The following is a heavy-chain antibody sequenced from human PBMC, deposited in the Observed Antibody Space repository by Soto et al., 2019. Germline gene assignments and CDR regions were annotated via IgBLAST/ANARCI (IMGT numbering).Heavy chain of an antibody. J-gene: IGHJ4*02. CDR1: GYTFTTYG. CDR3: ARQNYAGYGGYDSAFDT. V-gene: IGHV5-51*01. D-gene: IGHD5-12*01. Sequence: GSRKISCQGSGYTFTTYGVGWVRQRPGKGLDWMGNIYPGDSDVKYSPSFQGQVTISVDKSISTAYLQWNSLKASDTAVYYCARQNYAGYGGYDSAFDTWGQGTLVTVS. CDR2: IYPGDSDV.